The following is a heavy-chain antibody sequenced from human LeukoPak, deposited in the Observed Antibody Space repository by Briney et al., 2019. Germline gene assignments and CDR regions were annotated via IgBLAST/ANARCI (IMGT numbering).Heavy chain of an antibody. Sequence: GASVKVPCKASGGTFSSYAISWVRQAPGQGLEWMGGIIPIFGTANYAQKFQGRVTITADESTSTAYMELSSLRSEDTAVYYCARGVSSIWNYFWFDPWGQGTLVTVSS. J-gene: IGHJ5*02. V-gene: IGHV1-69*13. CDR2: IIPIFGTA. D-gene: IGHD1-7*01. CDR1: GGTFSSYA. CDR3: ARGVSSIWNYFWFDP.